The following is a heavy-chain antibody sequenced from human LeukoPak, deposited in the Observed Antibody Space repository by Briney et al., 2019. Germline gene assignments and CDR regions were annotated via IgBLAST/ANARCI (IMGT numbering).Heavy chain of an antibody. J-gene: IGHJ4*02. D-gene: IGHD1/OR15-1a*01. Sequence: PSETLSLTCAVYGGSLSGSYWSWIRQPPGKGLEWIGEINHSGSTNYNPSLKSRVTISVDTSKNQFSLKLSSVTAADTAVYYCARRAAGTSIDYWGQGTLVTVSS. CDR3: ARRAAGTSIDY. V-gene: IGHV4-34*01. CDR2: INHSGST. CDR1: GGSLSGSY.